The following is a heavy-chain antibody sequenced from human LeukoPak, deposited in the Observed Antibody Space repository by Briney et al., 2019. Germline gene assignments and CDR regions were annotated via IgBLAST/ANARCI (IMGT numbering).Heavy chain of an antibody. V-gene: IGHV4-4*07. CDR3: ARESSGQDCSGGSCQDY. Sequence: SSETLSLTCTVSGGSIRSYYWSWIRQPAGKGLEWLGRIHSSGSTNYNPPLKTRVTMSVDTSNNQFSLKLSSVTAADTAVYYCARESSGQDCSGGSCQDYWGQGTLVTVSS. J-gene: IGHJ4*02. D-gene: IGHD2-15*01. CDR2: IHSSGST. CDR1: GGSIRSYY.